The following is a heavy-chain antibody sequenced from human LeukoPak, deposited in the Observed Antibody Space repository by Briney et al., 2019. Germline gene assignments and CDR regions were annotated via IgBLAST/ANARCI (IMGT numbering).Heavy chain of an antibody. V-gene: IGHV3-33*03. Sequence: PGGSLRLSCATSGFTFSNCGMHWVRQAPGKGLEWVAVIWHDGSNKYYADSVKGRFTVSRDNSKNTLYLQMNSLRAEDTAVYYCANNFDYWGQGTLVTVSS. J-gene: IGHJ4*02. CDR1: GFTFSNCG. CDR2: IWHDGSNK. CDR3: ANNFDY.